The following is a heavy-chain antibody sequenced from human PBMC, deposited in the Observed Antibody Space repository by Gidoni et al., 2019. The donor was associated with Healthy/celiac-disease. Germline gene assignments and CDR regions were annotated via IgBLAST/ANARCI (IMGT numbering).Heavy chain of an antibody. CDR1: GFTFDDYA. Sequence: EVQLVESGGGLVQPGRSLRLSCAASGFTFDDYARHWVRQAPGKGLEWVSGISWNSGSIGYADSVKGRFTISRDNAKNSLYLQMNSLRAEDTALYYCAKVGITISGVGYYYMDVWGKGTTVTVSS. V-gene: IGHV3-9*01. CDR3: AKVGITISGVGYYYMDV. D-gene: IGHD3-10*01. CDR2: ISWNSGSI. J-gene: IGHJ6*03.